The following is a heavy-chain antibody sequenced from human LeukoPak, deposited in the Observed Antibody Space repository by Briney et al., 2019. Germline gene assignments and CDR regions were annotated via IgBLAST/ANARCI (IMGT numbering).Heavy chain of an antibody. V-gene: IGHV3-21*01. Sequence: GGSLRLSCAASGFTFSSYSMNWVRQAPGKGLEWVSSISRGSSYIYYADSVKGRFTISRDNAKNSLYLQMNSLRAEDTAVYYCARGVGATWASGCFDYWGQRTIVTVSS. J-gene: IGHJ4*02. CDR2: ISRGSSYI. CDR1: GFTFSSYS. CDR3: ARGVGATWASGCFDY. D-gene: IGHD1-26*01.